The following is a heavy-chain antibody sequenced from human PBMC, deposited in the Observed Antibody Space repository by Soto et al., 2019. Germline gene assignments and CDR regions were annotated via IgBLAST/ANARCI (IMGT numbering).Heavy chain of an antibody. CDR1: GFTFSSYA. V-gene: IGHV3-23*01. CDR3: AKDPPDVLLWFGELPHGDY. CDR2: ISGSGGST. Sequence: GGSLRLSCAASGFTFSSYAMSWVRQAPGKGLEWVSAISGSGGSTYYADSVKGRFTISRDNSKNTLYLQMNSLRAEDTAVYYCAKDPPDVLLWFGELPHGDYWGQGTLVTVSS. J-gene: IGHJ4*02. D-gene: IGHD3-10*01.